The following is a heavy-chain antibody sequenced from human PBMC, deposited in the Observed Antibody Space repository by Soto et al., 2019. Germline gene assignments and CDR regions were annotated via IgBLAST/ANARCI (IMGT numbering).Heavy chain of an antibody. V-gene: IGHV2-5*01. Sequence: QITLKESGPTLVKPTQTLTLTCTFSGFSLSTSGVGVGWIRQPPGKALEWLALIYWNDDNRYSPCLKSRLTLNKDTSKNQVVLTMTNMDPVDTATYYCARNYYDSSGYYPLGYWGQGTLVTVSS. CDR2: IYWNDDN. J-gene: IGHJ4*02. CDR1: GFSLSTSGVG. D-gene: IGHD3-22*01. CDR3: ARNYYDSSGYYPLGY.